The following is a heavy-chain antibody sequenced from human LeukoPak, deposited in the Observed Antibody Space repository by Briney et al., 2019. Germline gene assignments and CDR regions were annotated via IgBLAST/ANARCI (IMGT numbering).Heavy chain of an antibody. V-gene: IGHV4-34*01. CDR2: INHSGST. J-gene: IGHJ5*02. CDR3: ARGGGIAVAGRFDP. D-gene: IGHD6-19*01. Sequence: SETLSLTCAVYGGSFSGYYWSWIRQPPGKGLEWIGEINHSGSTNYNPSLKSRVTISVDTSKNQFSLKLSSVTAADTAVYYCARGGGIAVAGRFDPWGQGTLVTVSS. CDR1: GGSFSGYY.